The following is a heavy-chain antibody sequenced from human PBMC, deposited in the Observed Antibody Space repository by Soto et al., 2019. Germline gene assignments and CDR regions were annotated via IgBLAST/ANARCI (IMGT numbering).Heavy chain of an antibody. CDR3: ARAKDLNAFDI. CDR1: GVIATAKY. CDR2: IYNSGST. V-gene: IGHV3-53*04. J-gene: IGHJ3*02. Sequence: PGGSLRLSCAASGVIATAKYMNWVRQAPGGVLEWVAVIYNSGSTYHADSVKGRFTISRHDSKNTLYLQMDSLRPEDTAVYYCARAKDLNAFDIWGQGSMVTVSS.